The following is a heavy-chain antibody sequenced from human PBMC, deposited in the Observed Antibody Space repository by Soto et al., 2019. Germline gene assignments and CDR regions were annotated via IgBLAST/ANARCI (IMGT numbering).Heavy chain of an antibody. CDR1: GYSFTDYH. V-gene: IGHV1-2*04. Sequence: ASVKVSCKASGYSFTDYHIHWVRQAPGQGLEWLGRINPKSGGTSTAQKFQGWETMTTDTSISTASMELTRLTSDDTAIYYCARGDSTDCSNGVCSFFYNHDMDVWGQGTTVTVSS. CDR2: INPKSGGT. D-gene: IGHD2-8*01. J-gene: IGHJ6*02. CDR3: ARGDSTDCSNGVCSFFYNHDMDV.